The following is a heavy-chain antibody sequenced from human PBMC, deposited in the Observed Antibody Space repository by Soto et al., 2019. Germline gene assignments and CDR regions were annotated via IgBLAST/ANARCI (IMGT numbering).Heavy chain of an antibody. CDR1: GASIISYY. V-gene: IGHV4-59*01. CDR3: AGYVDTSMVN. J-gene: IGHJ3*01. D-gene: IGHD5-18*01. Sequence: SETLSLTCTVSGASIISYYWSWIRQSPGKGLEWIGYIYYSGSTNYNPSLKSRVTISIDTSKNQFSLKLSSVTAADTAVYYCAGYVDTSMVNWGQGTMVTVSS. CDR2: IYYSGST.